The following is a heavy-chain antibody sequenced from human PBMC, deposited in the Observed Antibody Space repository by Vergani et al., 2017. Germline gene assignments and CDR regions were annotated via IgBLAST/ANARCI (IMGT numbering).Heavy chain of an antibody. V-gene: IGHV3-21*01. CDR3: ARLLYYYDSSGPLSDAFDI. D-gene: IGHD3-22*01. Sequence: EVQLVVSGGGLVKPGGSLRLSCAASGFSFSSYSLNWVRQAPGKGLEWVSSISSSTSYIYYADSVKGRFTISRDNAKNSLYLQMNSLRAEDTAVYYCARLLYYYDSSGPLSDAFDIWGQGTMVTVSS. CDR2: ISSSTSYI. J-gene: IGHJ3*02. CDR1: GFSFSSYS.